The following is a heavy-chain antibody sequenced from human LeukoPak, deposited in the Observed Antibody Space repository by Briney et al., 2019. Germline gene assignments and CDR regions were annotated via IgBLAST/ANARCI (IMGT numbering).Heavy chain of an antibody. D-gene: IGHD3-3*01. V-gene: IGHV4-59*01. CDR1: GGSISVYY. Sequence: SETLSLTCTASGGSISVYYWSWIRQPPGKGLEWIGYIYYSGSTNYNPSLKSRLTISVDTSKNQFSLKLSSVTAADTAVYYCARAYDFWSGYFDYWGQGTLVTVSS. J-gene: IGHJ4*02. CDR3: ARAYDFWSGYFDY. CDR2: IYYSGST.